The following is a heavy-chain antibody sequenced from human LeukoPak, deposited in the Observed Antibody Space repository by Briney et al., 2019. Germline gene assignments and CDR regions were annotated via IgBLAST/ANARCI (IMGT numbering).Heavy chain of an antibody. J-gene: IGHJ4*02. CDR2: ISGSGDST. CDR1: GFTFSSYA. Sequence: GGSLRLSCAASGFTFSSYAMSWVRQAPGKGLEWVSAISGSGDSTYYADSVKGRFTISRDNSKNTLYLQMNSLRAEDTAVYYCAKDSKSGSYSDYWGQGTLVTASS. CDR3: AKDSKSGSYSDY. D-gene: IGHD1-26*01. V-gene: IGHV3-23*01.